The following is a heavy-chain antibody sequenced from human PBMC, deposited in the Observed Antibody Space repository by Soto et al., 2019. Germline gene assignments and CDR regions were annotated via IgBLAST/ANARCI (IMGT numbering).Heavy chain of an antibody. CDR1: GFTFSSYS. D-gene: IGHD6-6*01. Sequence: PRLSCAASGFTFSSYSMNWVRQAPGKGLEWVSSISSSSSYIYYADSVKGRFTISRDNAKNSLYLQMNSLRAEDTAVYYCARECSSSSYSFDYWGQGTLVTVSS. J-gene: IGHJ4*02. V-gene: IGHV3-21*01. CDR3: ARECSSSSYSFDY. CDR2: ISSSSSYI.